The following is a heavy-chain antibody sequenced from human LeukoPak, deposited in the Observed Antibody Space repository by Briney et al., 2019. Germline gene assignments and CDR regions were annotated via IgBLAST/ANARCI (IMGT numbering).Heavy chain of an antibody. D-gene: IGHD5-18*01. V-gene: IGHV1-18*01. CDR2: ISAYNGNT. Sequence: ASVRVSCKASDYTFTRYGISWVRQAPGQGLEWMGWISAYNGNTNYAQKLQGRVTMTTDTSTSTAYMELRSLRSDDTAVYYCARDRDTAMVTHFDYWGQGTLVTVSS. J-gene: IGHJ4*02. CDR1: DYTFTRYG. CDR3: ARDRDTAMVTHFDY.